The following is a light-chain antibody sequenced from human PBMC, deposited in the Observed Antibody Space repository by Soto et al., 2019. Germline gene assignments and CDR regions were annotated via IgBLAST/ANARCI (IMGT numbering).Light chain of an antibody. CDR1: QSLVHSDGNTY. V-gene: IGKV2-30*02. CDR2: KVS. CDR3: MQGSRSKA. J-gene: IGKJ2*01. Sequence: VVMTQSPLSLPVTLGQPASISCISSQSLVHSDGNTYLHWFQQMPGQSPRRLIYKVSIRVSGVRDRLGGSGSGTYFTLRISKVEPEDLGIYYCMQGSRSKAFGQGTRVELK.